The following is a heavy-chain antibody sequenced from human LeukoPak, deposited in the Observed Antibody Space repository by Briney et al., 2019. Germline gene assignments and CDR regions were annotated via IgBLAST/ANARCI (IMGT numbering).Heavy chain of an antibody. CDR1: GGSFSGYY. CDR3: ARVYYYDSSGKYNWFDP. V-gene: IGHV4-31*11. Sequence: PSETLSLTCAVYGGSFSGYYWSWIRQHPGKGLEWIGYIYYSGSTYYNPSLKSRVTISVDTSKNQFSLKLSSVTAADTAVYYCARVYYYDSSGKYNWFDPWGQGTLVTVSS. J-gene: IGHJ5*02. D-gene: IGHD3-22*01. CDR2: IYYSGST.